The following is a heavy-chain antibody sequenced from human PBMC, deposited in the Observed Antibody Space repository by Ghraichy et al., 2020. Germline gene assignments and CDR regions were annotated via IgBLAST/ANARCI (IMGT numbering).Heavy chain of an antibody. CDR3: ARDRFGWAGNDVQN. Sequence: ASVKVSCTASGYPFTGFGISWVRQAPGQGLRWMGWITPYSGKTNYAQKFQGRVTMTMDTSTTTVYMELRRLRSADTAVYYCARDRFGWAGNDVQNWGQGTLVSVTS. CDR2: ITPYSGKT. V-gene: IGHV1-18*01. J-gene: IGHJ1*01. CDR1: GYPFTGFG. D-gene: IGHD6-19*01.